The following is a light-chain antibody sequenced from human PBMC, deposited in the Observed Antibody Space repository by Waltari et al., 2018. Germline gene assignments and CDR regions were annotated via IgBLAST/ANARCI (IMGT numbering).Light chain of an antibody. Sequence: DIVMTQSPLSLPVTPGEPASISCRSSQSLLHSAGNNHLDWYLQKPGQSPQVLIYLGSNRASGVPDRLSGSGSGTDFTLKISRVEAEDVGVYYCMQALQTPVTFGGGTKVEI. J-gene: IGKJ4*01. CDR2: LGS. V-gene: IGKV2-28*01. CDR1: QSLLHSAGNNH. CDR3: MQALQTPVT.